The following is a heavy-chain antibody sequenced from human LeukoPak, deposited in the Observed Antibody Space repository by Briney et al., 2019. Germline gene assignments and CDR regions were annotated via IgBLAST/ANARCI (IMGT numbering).Heavy chain of an antibody. Sequence: GGSLRLSCAASGFTFSSYGMHWVRQAPGKGLEWVAFIRYDGSSKYYADSVKGRFTISRDNSKNTLYLQMNSLRAEDTAVYYCAKASGGSCYCRGQGTLVTVSS. D-gene: IGHD2-15*01. CDR1: GFTFSSYG. V-gene: IGHV3-30*02. CDR2: IRYDGSSK. J-gene: IGHJ4*02. CDR3: AKASGGSCYC.